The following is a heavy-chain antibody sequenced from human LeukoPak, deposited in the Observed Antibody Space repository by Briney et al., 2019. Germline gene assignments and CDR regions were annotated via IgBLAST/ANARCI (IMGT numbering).Heavy chain of an antibody. D-gene: IGHD1-26*01. Sequence: PGGSLRLSCAASGFTFSSYGMSWVRQAPGKGLEWVSAISGSGGSTYYEASVKGRFSISRANSKNTVYLQMNSLTAEDTAVYYCARELREHGVFDIWGQGTMVTVSS. J-gene: IGHJ3*02. CDR2: ISGSGGST. CDR1: GFTFSSYG. CDR3: ARELREHGVFDI. V-gene: IGHV3-23*01.